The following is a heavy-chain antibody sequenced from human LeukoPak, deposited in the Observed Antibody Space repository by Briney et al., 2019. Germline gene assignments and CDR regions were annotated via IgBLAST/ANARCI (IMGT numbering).Heavy chain of an antibody. V-gene: IGHV3-23*01. CDR1: GFTFNNYA. J-gene: IGHJ4*02. CDR3: ARDYADYVGYFFFDY. D-gene: IGHD4-17*01. CDR2: ISGGGMTT. Sequence: GGSLRLSCAASGFTFNNYAMNWVRQAPGKGLEWVSSISGGGMTTYYADSAKGRFTISRDNSQNTLYLQMNSLRAEDTAVYYCARDYADYVGYFFFDYWGQGTLVTVSS.